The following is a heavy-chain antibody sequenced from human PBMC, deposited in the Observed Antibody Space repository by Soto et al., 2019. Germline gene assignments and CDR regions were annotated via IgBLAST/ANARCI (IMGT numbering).Heavy chain of an antibody. CDR2: IYCSGST. D-gene: IGHD4-17*01. CDR1: GGSISSYY. Sequence: PSETLSLTCTVAGGSISSYYGSWIRQPPGKGLEWIGYIYCSGSTNYNPSLKSRVTISVDTSKNQFSLKLSSVTAADTAVYYCARAVEVYGDYNYGMDVWGQGTTVTVSS. V-gene: IGHV4-59*01. J-gene: IGHJ6*02. CDR3: ARAVEVYGDYNYGMDV.